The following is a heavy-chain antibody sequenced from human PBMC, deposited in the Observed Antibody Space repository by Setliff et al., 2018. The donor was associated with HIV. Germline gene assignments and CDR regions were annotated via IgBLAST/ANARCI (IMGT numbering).Heavy chain of an antibody. Sequence: PGGSLRLSCAASGFTFSDYYMTWIRQAPGKGLEWVSYISPNGNSMYYADSVKGRFTISRDNAKNTLYLQMNDLRAEDTGIYFCARDLTTDYLDVWGKGTTVTVSS. D-gene: IGHD4-17*01. CDR3: ARDLTTDYLDV. CDR2: ISPNGNSM. V-gene: IGHV3-11*04. CDR1: GFTFSDYY. J-gene: IGHJ6*03.